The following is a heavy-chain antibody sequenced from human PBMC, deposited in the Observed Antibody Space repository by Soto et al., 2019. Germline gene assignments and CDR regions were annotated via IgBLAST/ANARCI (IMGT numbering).Heavy chain of an antibody. CDR2: ITSIFGTA. CDR3: ARKAAAGSSYFDY. CDR1: GGTFSSNS. D-gene: IGHD6-13*01. Sequence: SVKVSCKASGGTFSSNSINWVRQTPGQGLEWMGGITSIFGTAYYAQKFQGRVTITADESTSTVYMEVSSLTSEDTAVYYCARKAAAGSSYFDYWGQGTLVTVYS. V-gene: IGHV1-69*13. J-gene: IGHJ4*02.